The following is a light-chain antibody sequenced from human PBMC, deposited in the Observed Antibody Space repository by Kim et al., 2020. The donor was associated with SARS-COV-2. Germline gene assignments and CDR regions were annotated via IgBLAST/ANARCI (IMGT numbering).Light chain of an antibody. CDR3: LQHNSFPLT. CDR1: QDIRYD. Sequence: DIQMTQSPSSLSASVGDRVTITCRASQDIRYDLGWYQQKPGTAPKHLVYAASNLHSGVPSRFSGSGSGTEFSLTISTLQPEDFATYFCLQHNSFPLTFGGGTKVDIK. J-gene: IGKJ4*01. V-gene: IGKV1-17*01. CDR2: AAS.